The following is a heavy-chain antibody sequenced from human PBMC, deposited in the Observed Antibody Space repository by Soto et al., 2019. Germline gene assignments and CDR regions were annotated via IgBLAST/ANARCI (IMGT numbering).Heavy chain of an antibody. Sequence: QVQLQESGPGLVQPSQTLSLTCTVSGGSISSGGYYWSWIRQHPGEGLEYIGYIYDTGSTYYNPSLKSRLTISVAASKTQFTLRLSSVTAADTAVYYCARSGSSVAGWNWFHPWGQGTLVTVSS. D-gene: IGHD6-19*01. CDR1: GGSISSGGYY. J-gene: IGHJ5*02. CDR3: ARSGSSVAGWNWFHP. V-gene: IGHV4-31*03. CDR2: IYDTGST.